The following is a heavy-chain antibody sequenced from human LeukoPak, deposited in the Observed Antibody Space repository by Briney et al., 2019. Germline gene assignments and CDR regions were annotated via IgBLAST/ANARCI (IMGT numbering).Heavy chain of an antibody. D-gene: IGHD3-22*01. J-gene: IGHJ3*02. CDR3: ARDCSRVEEYDSSGPTAFDI. V-gene: IGHV1-46*01. CDR1: GYTFTSYY. Sequence: ASVKVSCKASGYTFTSYYMHWVRQAPGQGLEWMGIINPSGGSTSYAQKFQGRVTMTGDTSTSTVYMELSSLRSEDTAVYYCARDCSRVEEYDSSGPTAFDIWGQGTMVTVSS. CDR2: INPSGGST.